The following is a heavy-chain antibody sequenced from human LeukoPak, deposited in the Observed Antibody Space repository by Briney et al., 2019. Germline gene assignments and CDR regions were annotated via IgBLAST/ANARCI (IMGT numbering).Heavy chain of an antibody. V-gene: IGHV3-30*03. CDR3: ASESGHYSSSWIDY. D-gene: IGHD6-13*01. J-gene: IGHJ4*02. Sequence: GGSLRLSCAASGFTFSSYGMHWVRQAPGKGLEWVAVISYDGSNKYYADSVKGRFTISRDNSKNTLYLQMNSLRAEDTAVYYCASESGHYSSSWIDYWGQGTLVTVSS. CDR1: GFTFSSYG. CDR2: ISYDGSNK.